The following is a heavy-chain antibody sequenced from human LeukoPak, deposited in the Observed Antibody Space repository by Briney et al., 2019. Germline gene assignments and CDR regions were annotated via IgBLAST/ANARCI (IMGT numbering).Heavy chain of an antibody. V-gene: IGHV1-69*01. CDR2: IIPIFGTA. J-gene: IGHJ5*02. CDR3: ARGGRPLWFGELIHP. Sequence: ASVKVSCKASGGTFSSYAISWVRQAPGQGLEWMGGIIPIFGTANYAQKFQGRVTITADESTSTAYMELSSLRSEDTAVYYCARGGRPLWFGELIHPWGQGTLVTVSS. CDR1: GGTFSSYA. D-gene: IGHD3-10*01.